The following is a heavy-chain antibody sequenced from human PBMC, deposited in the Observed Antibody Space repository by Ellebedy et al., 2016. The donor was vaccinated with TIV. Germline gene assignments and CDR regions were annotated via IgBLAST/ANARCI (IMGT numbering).Heavy chain of an antibody. CDR1: GFADSHFF. CDR2: IYSGGDT. V-gene: IGHV3-66*01. D-gene: IGHD1-26*01. Sequence: GGSLRLXCAASGFADSHFFMSWVRQAPGKGLEWVSAIYSGGDTYYADSVKGRFTVSRDISKDTLYLQMNSLRAEDTAVYYCARGAASAWEVFFYWGQGTLVTVSP. CDR3: ARGAASAWEVFFY. J-gene: IGHJ4*02.